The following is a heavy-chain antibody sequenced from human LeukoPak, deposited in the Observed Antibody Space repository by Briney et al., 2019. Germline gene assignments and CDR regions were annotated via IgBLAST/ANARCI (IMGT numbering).Heavy chain of an antibody. J-gene: IGHJ4*02. D-gene: IGHD2-2*02. Sequence: SETLSLTCTVSGYSISSGYYWGWIRQPPGTWLEWIGRIYHCGSTYYNPSHKIRATISVDTSKNQFSLKLSSVTAADTAVYYCARVAVGVVVVPAAIVYYFDYWGQGTLVTVSS. CDR1: GYSISSGYY. CDR2: IYHCGST. V-gene: IGHV4-38-2*02. CDR3: ARVAVGVVVVPAAIVYYFDY.